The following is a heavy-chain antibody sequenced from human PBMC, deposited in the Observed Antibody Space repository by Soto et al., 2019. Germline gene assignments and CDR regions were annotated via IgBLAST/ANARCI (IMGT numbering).Heavy chain of an antibody. CDR3: ARSNIVGALRVYFDY. V-gene: IGHV1-2*02. CDR1: GYTFTGYY. D-gene: IGHD1-26*01. CDR2: INPNSGGT. Sequence: ASVKVSCKASGYTFTGYYMHWVRQAPGQGLEWMGWINPNSGGTNYAQKFQGRVTMTRDTSISTAYMELSRLRSDDTAVYYCARSNIVGALRVYFDYWGQGTLVTVPS. J-gene: IGHJ4*02.